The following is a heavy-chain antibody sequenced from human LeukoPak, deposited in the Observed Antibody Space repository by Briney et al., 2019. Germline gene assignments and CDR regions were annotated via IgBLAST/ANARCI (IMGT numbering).Heavy chain of an antibody. CDR2: FYTSANT. J-gene: IGHJ6*03. CDR3: ARGLRDEERHYGYYYMDV. V-gene: IGHV4-4*09. CDR1: GDSVSGYY. D-gene: IGHD3-22*01. Sequence: SETLSLTCTVSGDSVSGYYGSWIRQPPGKGLEWIGYFYTSANTNYNPSLKSRVTISVDTSKNQFSLKLTSVTAADTAVYYCARGLRDEERHYGYYYMDVWGKGTTVTVSS.